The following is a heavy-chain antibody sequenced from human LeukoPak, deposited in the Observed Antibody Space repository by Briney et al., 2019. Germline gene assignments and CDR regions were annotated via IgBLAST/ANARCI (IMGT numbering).Heavy chain of an antibody. CDR2: IYPGDSDT. J-gene: IGHJ5*02. CDR3: ARLTTNNWFDP. D-gene: IGHD1-1*01. Sequence: GESLKISCKGSGYSFSIYWIGWVRQMPGKGLEWMGIIYPGDSDTGYSPSFQGQVTISADRSISTAYLQWSGLKASDTAMYYCARLTTNNWFDPWGQGTLVTVSS. V-gene: IGHV5-51*01. CDR1: GYSFSIYW.